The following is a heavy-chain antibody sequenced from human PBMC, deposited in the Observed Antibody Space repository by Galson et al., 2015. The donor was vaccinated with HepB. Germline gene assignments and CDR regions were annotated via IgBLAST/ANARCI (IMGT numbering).Heavy chain of an antibody. D-gene: IGHD3-10*01. V-gene: IGHV3-23*01. CDR2: ISDSGAGT. J-gene: IGHJ4*02. CDR1: KFTFSRYA. Sequence: SLRLSCAASKFTFSRYAMRWVRQAPGKGLDWVSAISDSGAGTYYADSVKGRFTISRDNSKNTLYLQMNSLRAEDRAIYYCAKHDGFGELLSPFDYWGQGTLVTVSS. CDR3: AKHDGFGELLSPFDY.